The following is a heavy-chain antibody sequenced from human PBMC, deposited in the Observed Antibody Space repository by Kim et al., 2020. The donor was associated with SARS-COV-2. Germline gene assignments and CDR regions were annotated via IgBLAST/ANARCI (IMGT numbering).Heavy chain of an antibody. Sequence: ASVKVSCKTSGHLFTSDSIHWVRQAPGQGLEWLGGIDCGNGNTIYSQKFQGRVTFTTDTAASTAYMELSILRSDDSAVYYCLGGFYFDYWGQGTLVTVSS. CDR1: GHLFTSDS. V-gene: IGHV1-3*01. CDR3: LGGFYFDY. D-gene: IGHD3-16*01. CDR2: IDCGNGNT. J-gene: IGHJ4*02.